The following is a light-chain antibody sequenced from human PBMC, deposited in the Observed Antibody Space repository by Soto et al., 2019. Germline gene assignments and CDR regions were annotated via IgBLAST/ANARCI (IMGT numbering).Light chain of an antibody. CDR1: QSISSW. Sequence: DIQMTQSPSTLSASVGDRFTITCRASQSISSWLAWYQQKPGKAPKVLIFDASSLESGVPSRFSGSGSGTEFTLTINSLQPEDFAFYYCQQYENYWTFGQGTKVDIK. CDR3: QQYENYWT. V-gene: IGKV1-5*01. J-gene: IGKJ1*01. CDR2: DAS.